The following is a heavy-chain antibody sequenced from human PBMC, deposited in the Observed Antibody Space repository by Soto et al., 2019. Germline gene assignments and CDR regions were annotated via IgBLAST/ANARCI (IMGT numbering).Heavy chain of an antibody. Sequence: QVHLVQSGSEVKTAGAAVKVSCKASGYTFSDYGVSWVRQAPGQGLEWMVWIKVYSGTTNYLPKFQGRVTMTTDTSTSTLYMELRDLSSEDTAVYYCARGRGGYLSSSGHTHNYLDYWGQGTLVTVSS. V-gene: IGHV1-18*01. J-gene: IGHJ4*02. CDR1: GYTFSDYG. D-gene: IGHD3-22*01. CDR2: IKVYSGTT. CDR3: ARGRGGYLSSSGHTHNYLDY.